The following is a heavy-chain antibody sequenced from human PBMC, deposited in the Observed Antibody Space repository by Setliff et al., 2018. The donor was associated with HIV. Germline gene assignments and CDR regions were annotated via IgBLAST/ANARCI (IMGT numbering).Heavy chain of an antibody. Sequence: LSLTCNVSGGSISSGGYYWSWIRQPAGKGQEWIGHIYTSGSTNYNPSLKSRVTISIDTSKNQFSLKLSSVTAADTAVYYCARDRGGAAAGGYYYMDVWGKGTTVTVSS. D-gene: IGHD6-13*01. J-gene: IGHJ6*03. CDR2: IYTSGST. CDR1: GGSISSGGYY. CDR3: ARDRGGAAAGGYYYMDV. V-gene: IGHV4-61*09.